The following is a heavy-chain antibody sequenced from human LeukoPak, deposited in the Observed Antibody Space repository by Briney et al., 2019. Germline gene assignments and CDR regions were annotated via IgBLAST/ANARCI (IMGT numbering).Heavy chain of an antibody. CDR1: GFTFADYG. D-gene: IGHD6-19*01. V-gene: IGHV3-20*04. Sequence: PGGSLRLSCAASGFTFADYGMSWVRQAPGKGLEWVSGINWDGGSTGYADSVKGRFTISRDNAKNSLYLQMNSLRAEDTALYYCARVEYSSGWYEYFQHWGQGTLVTVSS. CDR2: INWDGGST. CDR3: ARVEYSSGWYEYFQH. J-gene: IGHJ1*01.